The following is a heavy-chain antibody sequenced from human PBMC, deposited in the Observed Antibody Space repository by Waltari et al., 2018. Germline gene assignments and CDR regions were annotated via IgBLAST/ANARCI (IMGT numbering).Heavy chain of an antibody. J-gene: IGHJ5*02. Sequence: EVQLVESGGGLVKPGGSLRLSCAASGFTFSSYSMNLVRQAPGKGVGWVSAIRSSRSYIYYADSVKGRFTISRDNAKNSLYLQMNSLRAEDTAVYYCARSANWNYKAFERWGQGTLVTVSS. V-gene: IGHV3-21*01. CDR1: GFTFSSYS. CDR2: IRSSRSYI. CDR3: ARSANWNYKAFER. D-gene: IGHD1-7*01.